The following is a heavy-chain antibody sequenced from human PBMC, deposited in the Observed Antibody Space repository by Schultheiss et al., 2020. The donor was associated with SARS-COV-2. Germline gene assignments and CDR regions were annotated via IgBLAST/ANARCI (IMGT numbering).Heavy chain of an antibody. J-gene: IGHJ4*02. CDR3: TRLDYGGNSNPRDY. CDR2: IRSKANSYAT. CDR1: GFTFSGSA. D-gene: IGHD4-23*01. V-gene: IGHV3-73*01. Sequence: GGSLRLSCAASGFTFSGSAMHWVRQASGKGLEWVGRIRSKANSYATAYAASVKGRFTISRDDSKNTAYLQMNSLKTEDTAVYYCTRLDYGGNSNPRDYWGQGTLVTVSS.